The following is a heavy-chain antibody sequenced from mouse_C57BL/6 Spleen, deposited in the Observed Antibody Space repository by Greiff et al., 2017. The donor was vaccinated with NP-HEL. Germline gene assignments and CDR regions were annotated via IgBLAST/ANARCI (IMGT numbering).Heavy chain of an antibody. Sequence: DVQLVESGGGLVKPGGSLKLSCAASGFTFSSYAMSWVRQTPEKRLEWVATISDGGSYTYYPDNVKGRFTISRDNAKNNLYLQMSHLKSEDTAMYYCARRDYYGSSWDYWGQGTTLTVSS. CDR2: ISDGGSYT. V-gene: IGHV5-4*03. J-gene: IGHJ2*01. CDR1: GFTFSSYA. CDR3: ARRDYYGSSWDY. D-gene: IGHD1-1*01.